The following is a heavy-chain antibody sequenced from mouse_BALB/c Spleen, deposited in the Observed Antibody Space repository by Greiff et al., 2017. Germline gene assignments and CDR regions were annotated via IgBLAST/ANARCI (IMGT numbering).Heavy chain of an antibody. CDR3: ARDYGSSYAMDY. J-gene: IGHJ4*01. V-gene: IGHV1-82*01. CDR2: IYPGDGDT. Sequence: VKLVESGPELVKPGASVKISCKASGYAFSSSWMNWVKQRPGQGLEWIGRIYPGDGDTNYNGKFKGKATLTADKSSSTAYMQLSSLTSVDSAVYFCARDYGSSYAMDYWGQGTSVTVSS. D-gene: IGHD1-1*01. CDR1: GYAFSSSW.